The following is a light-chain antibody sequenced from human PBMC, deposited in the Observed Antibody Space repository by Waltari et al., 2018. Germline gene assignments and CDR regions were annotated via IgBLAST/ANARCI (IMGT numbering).Light chain of an antibody. CDR2: DTS. J-gene: IGKJ4*01. CDR1: ESVFGY. V-gene: IGKV3-11*01. CDR3: QQRSIWPLT. Sequence: EIVLTQSPATLSVSPGERATLSCRASESVFGYLAWYQQKPGQAPRLLIFDTSKGAPGSPARFRGNGYGTDFTLTINSLETEDFALYYCQQRSIWPLTFGGGTKV.